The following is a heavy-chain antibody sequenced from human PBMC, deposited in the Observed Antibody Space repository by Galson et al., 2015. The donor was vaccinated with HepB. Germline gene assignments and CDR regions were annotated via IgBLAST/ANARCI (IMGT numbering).Heavy chain of an antibody. J-gene: IGHJ4*02. Sequence: SLRLSCAASGFTFGDYAMSWFRQAPGKGLEWVGFIRSEAYGGTTEYAASVKGRFTISRDDSKSIAYLQMNSLKTEDTAVYYCTRVYSGVAPSPPLYWGQGTLVTVSS. CDR3: TRVYSGVAPSPPLY. V-gene: IGHV3-49*03. CDR2: IRSEAYGGTT. CDR1: GFTFGDYA. D-gene: IGHD3-3*01.